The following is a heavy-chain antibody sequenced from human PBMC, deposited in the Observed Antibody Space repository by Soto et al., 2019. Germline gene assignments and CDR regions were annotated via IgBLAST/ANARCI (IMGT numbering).Heavy chain of an antibody. D-gene: IGHD3-3*01. CDR1: GYTFTGYY. V-gene: IGHV1-2*04. Sequence: ASVKVSCKASGYTFTGYYMHWVRQAPGQGLEWMGWINPNSGGTNYAQKFQGWVTMTRDTSISTAYMELSRLRSDDTAVYYCARGVSTIFGVVTAYVSRYGMDGPGQATTVTVAS. CDR2: INPNSGGT. CDR3: ARGVSTIFGVVTAYVSRYGMDG. J-gene: IGHJ6*02.